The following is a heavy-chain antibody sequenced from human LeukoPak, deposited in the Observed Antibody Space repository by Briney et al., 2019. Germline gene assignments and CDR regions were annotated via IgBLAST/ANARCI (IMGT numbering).Heavy chain of an antibody. CDR2: IYTDGST. V-gene: IGHV3-66*01. J-gene: IGHJ4*02. Sequence: GGSLRLSCAASGYTVSDKPMTWVRQAAGKGLEWVSVIYTDGSTHYSESVRGRLYISRDNSKNTLYLQMNSLGAEDTAVYYCAARRDSNRGPYDYWGQGTLVTVSS. CDR3: AARRDSNRGPYDY. D-gene: IGHD1/OR15-1a*01. CDR1: GYTVSDKP.